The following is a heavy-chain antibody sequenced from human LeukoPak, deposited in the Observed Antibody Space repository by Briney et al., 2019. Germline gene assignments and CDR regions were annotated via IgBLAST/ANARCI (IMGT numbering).Heavy chain of an antibody. CDR3: VRDRYYSLDY. CDR2: ISGSGGST. Sequence: GGSLRLSCAASGFTFSTYAMSWVRQAPGKGLEWVSSISGSGGSTYYADSVKGRFTISRDTSKNTLYLQINSLRAEDTAVYYCVRDRYYSLDYWGQGTLVTVSS. V-gene: IGHV3-23*01. J-gene: IGHJ4*02. CDR1: GFTFSTYA. D-gene: IGHD3-10*01.